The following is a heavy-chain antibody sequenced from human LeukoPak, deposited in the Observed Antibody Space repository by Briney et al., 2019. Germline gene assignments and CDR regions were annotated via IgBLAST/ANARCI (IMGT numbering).Heavy chain of an antibody. Sequence: SETLSLTCTVSGGSISSSSYYWGWIRQPPGKGLEWIGSIYYSGSTYYNPSLKSRVTISVDTSKNQFSLKLSPVTAADTAVYYCASSGLYCSSTSCSNGLYYYYGMDVWGQGTTVTVSS. CDR3: ASSGLYCSSTSCSNGLYYYYGMDV. V-gene: IGHV4-39*01. CDR2: IYYSGST. J-gene: IGHJ6*02. D-gene: IGHD2-2*01. CDR1: GGSISSSSYY.